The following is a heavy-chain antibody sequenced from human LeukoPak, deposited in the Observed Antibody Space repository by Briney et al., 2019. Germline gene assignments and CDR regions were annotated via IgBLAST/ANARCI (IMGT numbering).Heavy chain of an antibody. J-gene: IGHJ5*02. D-gene: IGHD3-16*01. CDR2: INPNSGGT. CDR1: YTFXXXY. CDR3: ARDSIMITFGGVRS. V-gene: IGHV1-2*02. Sequence: YTFXXXYMHWVRQAPGQGLEWMGWINPNSGGTNYAQKFQGRVTMTRDTSISTAYMELSRLRSDDTAVYYCARDSIMITFGGVRSWGQGTLVTVSS.